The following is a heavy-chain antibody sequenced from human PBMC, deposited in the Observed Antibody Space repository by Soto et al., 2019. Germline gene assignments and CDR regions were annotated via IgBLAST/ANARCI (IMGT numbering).Heavy chain of an antibody. CDR3: ARDPLEMGY. CDR2: ISNDGNKK. CDR1: GFTFSNYA. V-gene: IGHV3-30*03. Sequence: QVQLVESGGGVVQPGKSLRLSCAASGFTFSNYAMHWVRQAPGKGLEWVAVISNDGNKKYYRDSVKGRFTISRDISKSTVYLQMNSLRVEDAAVYYCARDPLEMGYWGQGTLVTVSS. J-gene: IGHJ4*02. D-gene: IGHD1-1*01.